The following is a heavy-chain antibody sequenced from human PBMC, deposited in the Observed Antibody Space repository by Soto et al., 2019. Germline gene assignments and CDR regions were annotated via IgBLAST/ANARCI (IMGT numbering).Heavy chain of an antibody. Sequence: PGGSLRLSGAVSGFTFSRFWIGWVRQAPWRGLEWVANIQQDGSEKYYVESVKGRFTMSVDTSKNQFSLKLTSVNAADTAVYYCARDDFGSNNRAFDPLGEVTLVTVYS. J-gene: IGHJ5*02. CDR1: GFTFSRFW. CDR3: ARDDFGSNNRAFDP. CDR2: IQQDGSEK. V-gene: IGHV3-7*03. D-gene: IGHD4-17*01.